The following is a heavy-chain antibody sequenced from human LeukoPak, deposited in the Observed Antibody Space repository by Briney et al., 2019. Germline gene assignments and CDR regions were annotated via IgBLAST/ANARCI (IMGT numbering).Heavy chain of an antibody. V-gene: IGHV4-39*07. CDR1: GGSISSSSYY. CDR3: ARARQAGNYFNY. CDR2: IYYSGST. J-gene: IGHJ4*02. Sequence: SETLSLTCTVSGGSISSSSYYWGWIRQSPGKGLEWIGSIYYSGSTYYNPSLKSRVTISVDTSKNQFSLKLSSVTAADTALYYCARARQAGNYFNYWGQGTLVTVSS.